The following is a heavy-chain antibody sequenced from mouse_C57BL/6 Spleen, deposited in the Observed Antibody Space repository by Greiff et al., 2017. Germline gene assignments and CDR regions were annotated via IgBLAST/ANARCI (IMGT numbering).Heavy chain of an antibody. CDR3: AQEIPDSSSAWFAY. D-gene: IGHD1-1*01. J-gene: IGHJ3*01. Sequence: QVQLQQPGPELVKPGASVKLSCKASGYTFTSYWMHWVKQRPGPGLEWIGMIHPNSGSTNYNEKFKSKATLTVDKSSSTAYMQLISLTSEDSAVYYCAQEIPDSSSAWFAYWGQGTLVTVSA. V-gene: IGHV1-64*01. CDR1: GYTFTSYW. CDR2: IHPNSGST.